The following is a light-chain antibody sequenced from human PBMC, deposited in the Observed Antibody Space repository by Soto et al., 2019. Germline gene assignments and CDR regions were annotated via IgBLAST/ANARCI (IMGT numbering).Light chain of an antibody. Sequence: QSVLTQPASVSGSPGQSITISCTGTSGDVGGYNYVSWYQQHPGNAPRLMIYEVNNRPSGVPNRFSGSKSGNTASLTISGLQAEDEADYYCSSKTSIRTPFVFGTGTKVTVL. CDR3: SSKTSIRTPFV. CDR2: EVN. CDR1: SGDVGGYNY. V-gene: IGLV2-14*01. J-gene: IGLJ1*01.